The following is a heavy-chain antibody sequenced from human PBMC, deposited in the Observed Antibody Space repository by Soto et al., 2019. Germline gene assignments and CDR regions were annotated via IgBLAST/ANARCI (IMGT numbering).Heavy chain of an antibody. CDR1: GDAFSTFA. J-gene: IGHJ3*01. CDR3: AREGYCSSGSCSFDGFDV. CDR2: IIPLFGST. D-gene: IGHD2-15*01. V-gene: IGHV1-69*01. Sequence: QVQLVQSGAEVKKPGSSVKVSCKASGDAFSTFAITWVRQAPGQGLEWLGGIIPLFGSTKYEQKFQGGVTITADESSSTVYMNLSGLKSEDTAVYYCAREGYCSSGSCSFDGFDVWGQGTMVTVSS.